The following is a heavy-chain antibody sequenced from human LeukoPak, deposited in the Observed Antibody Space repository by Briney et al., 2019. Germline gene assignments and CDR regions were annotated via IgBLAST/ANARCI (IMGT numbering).Heavy chain of an antibody. CDR2: IYYSGST. V-gene: IGHV4-39*01. CDR3: ARSLGQWLGEDHDAFDI. D-gene: IGHD6-19*01. CDR1: GGSISSSSYY. J-gene: IGHJ3*02. Sequence: PSETLSLTCTVSGGSISSSSYYWGWIRQPPGKGLEWIGSIYYSGSTYYNPSLKSRVTISVDTSKNQFSLKLSSVTAADTAVYYCARSLGQWLGEDHDAFDIWGQGTMVTVSS.